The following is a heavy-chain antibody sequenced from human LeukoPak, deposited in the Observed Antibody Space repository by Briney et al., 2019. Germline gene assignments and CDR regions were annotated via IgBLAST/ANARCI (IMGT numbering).Heavy chain of an antibody. Sequence: SETLSLTCTVSGGSISSGDYYWSWIRQPPGKGLEWIGYTYYSGSTNYNPSLKSRVTISVDTSKNQFSLKLSSVTAADTAVYYCARRDSSSWYGPAFDIWGQGTMVTVSS. CDR2: TYYSGST. CDR1: GGSISSGDYY. J-gene: IGHJ3*02. V-gene: IGHV4-61*08. D-gene: IGHD6-13*01. CDR3: ARRDSSSWYGPAFDI.